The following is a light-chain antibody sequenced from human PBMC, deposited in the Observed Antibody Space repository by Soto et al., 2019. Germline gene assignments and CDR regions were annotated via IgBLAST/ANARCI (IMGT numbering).Light chain of an antibody. V-gene: IGKV3-15*01. CDR1: QSVGSR. Sequence: EIVMTQSPATLSVSPGERVTLSCRASQSVGSRVAWYQQKTGQAPRLLIYGASTRATGIPARFSGSGSGTKFTLTISGRQSEVFAVYFCQQYNNWPPSTFGQGTRLEIE. J-gene: IGKJ2*01. CDR3: QQYNNWPPST. CDR2: GAS.